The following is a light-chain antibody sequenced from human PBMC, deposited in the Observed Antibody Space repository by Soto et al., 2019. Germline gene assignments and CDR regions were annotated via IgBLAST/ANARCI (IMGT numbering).Light chain of an antibody. CDR3: SSYPNINTRACV. CDR1: SSNIGSNF. J-gene: IGLJ1*01. CDR2: RNN. V-gene: IGLV1-47*01. Sequence: QSVLTQPPSASGTPGQRVTISCSGSSSNIGSNFVYWYQQFPGTAPKLLIYRNNQRPSGGPDRFSGYKSGTSASLAISGLPAEDEADYYCSSYPNINTRACVFGTGTKLTVL.